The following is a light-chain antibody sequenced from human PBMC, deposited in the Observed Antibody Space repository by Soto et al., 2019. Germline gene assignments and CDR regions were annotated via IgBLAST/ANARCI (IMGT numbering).Light chain of an antibody. CDR3: QQYCSSPLT. CDR2: GAS. V-gene: IGKV3-20*01. CDR1: QSVSSNH. Sequence: EIVLTQSPGTLSLSPGERATLSCRASQSVSSNHLTWYQQKPGQAPRLLIYGASSRATGIPDRFSGSGSGTDFTLTISRLEPEDFEVYYCQQYCSSPLTFGGGTKVDIK. J-gene: IGKJ4*01.